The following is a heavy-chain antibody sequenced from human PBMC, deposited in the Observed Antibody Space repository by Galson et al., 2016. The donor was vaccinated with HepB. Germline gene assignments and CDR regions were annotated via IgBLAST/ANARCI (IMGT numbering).Heavy chain of an antibody. D-gene: IGHD3-10*01. V-gene: IGHV4-39*02. CDR2: ICNTGNS. CDR1: GGFLSSSIKY. Sequence: ETLSLTCSVSGGFLSSSIKYWTWPRQPPGQGLEWIGDICNTGNSYYNSSLQSRVTMSMDVSKNVLTLKMTSVTATDTAVYYCARRSGSWFDTCGQGLMVTVS. J-gene: IGHJ5*02. CDR3: ARRSGSWFDT.